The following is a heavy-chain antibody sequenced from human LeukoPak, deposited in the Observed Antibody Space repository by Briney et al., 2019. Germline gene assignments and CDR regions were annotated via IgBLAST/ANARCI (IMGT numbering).Heavy chain of an antibody. CDR3: AKEGVLRFLEWLPYYFDY. CDR1: GFTFSNYA. V-gene: IGHV3-23*01. D-gene: IGHD3-3*01. Sequence: GGSLRLSCAASGFTFSNYAMTWVRQAPGKGLEWVSVISTSNTGTKYADSEKGRFTISRDNSRNTLYLEMNSLRAEDTAVYYCAKEGVLRFLEWLPYYFDYWGQGTLVTVSS. CDR2: ISTSNTGT. J-gene: IGHJ4*02.